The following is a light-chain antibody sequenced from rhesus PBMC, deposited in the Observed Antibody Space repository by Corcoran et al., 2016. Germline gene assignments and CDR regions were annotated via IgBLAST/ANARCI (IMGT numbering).Light chain of an antibody. CDR3: QHHNGNPYS. J-gene: IGKJ2*01. Sequence: DIQMTQSPSSLSASVGDRVTITCQASQGISSWLAWYQQNPGKAPKLLIYAASSLESGFPPRFSGSGSGKELHLTISSLQPEDFATYYCQHHNGNPYSFGQGTKVEIK. CDR2: AAS. CDR1: QGISSW. V-gene: IGKV1-33*02.